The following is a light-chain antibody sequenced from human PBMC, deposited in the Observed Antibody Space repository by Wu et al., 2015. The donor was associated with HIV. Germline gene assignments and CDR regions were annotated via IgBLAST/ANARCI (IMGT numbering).Light chain of an antibody. CDR2: GAS. J-gene: IGKJ4*01. CDR1: QSVNNK. V-gene: IGKV3-15*01. Sequence: EIVMTQSPATLSVSPGERVTLSCRASQSVNNKLAWYQQKPGQAPRLVIQGASTRATGILARFTGSGSGTEFTLTISSLQSEDFAVYYCQQYNFWPTFGGGTKVEIK. CDR3: QQYNFWPT.